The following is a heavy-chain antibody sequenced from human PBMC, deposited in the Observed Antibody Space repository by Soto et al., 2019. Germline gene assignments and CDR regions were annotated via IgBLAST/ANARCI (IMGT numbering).Heavy chain of an antibody. D-gene: IGHD2-15*01. V-gene: IGHV3-33*01. CDR2: IWYDGSNK. CDR3: ARVPTRWYYFFDY. J-gene: IGHJ4*02. CDR1: GFTFSSYG. Sequence: SLRLSCAASGFTFSSYGMHWVRQAPGKGLEWVAVIWYDGSNKYYADSVKGRFTISRDNSKNTLYLQMNSLRAEDTAVYYCARVPTRWYYFFDYRGQRSPVTVSS.